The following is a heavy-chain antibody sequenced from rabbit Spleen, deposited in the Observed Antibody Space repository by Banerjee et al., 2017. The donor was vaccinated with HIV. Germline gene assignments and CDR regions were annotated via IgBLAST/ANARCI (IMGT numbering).Heavy chain of an antibody. CDR2: IYAAKGST. CDR3: ARAIVPWLGLTRLDL. CDR1: GIDFTKYY. Sequence: QLTETGGGLVPPGGSLTFSCKASGIDFTKYYITWVRQAPGKVLEWIGSIYAAKGSTDYASWVNGRFTISSDNAQSTVDLKMTSLTAADTATYFCARAIVPWLGLTRLDLWGQGTLFTVS. J-gene: IGHJ3*01. D-gene: IGHD4-1*01. V-gene: IGHV1S7*01.